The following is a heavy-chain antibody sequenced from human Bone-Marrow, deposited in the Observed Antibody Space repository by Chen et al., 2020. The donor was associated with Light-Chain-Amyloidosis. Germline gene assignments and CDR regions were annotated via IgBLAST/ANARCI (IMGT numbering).Heavy chain of an antibody. D-gene: IGHD1-1*01. CDR3: ARDKVSTIGNFDY. V-gene: IGHV1-2*02. CDR1: GYIFTGYY. Sequence: QVQLVQSGADVKRTGASVKVSCKASGYIFTGYYIHWVRQAPGQGLEWMGWINLNSGATMYSQKIQGRVTMTRDTSISTAYMELSRLRSDDTAVYYCARDKVSTIGNFDYCGQGTLVTVSS. J-gene: IGHJ4*02. CDR2: INLNSGAT.